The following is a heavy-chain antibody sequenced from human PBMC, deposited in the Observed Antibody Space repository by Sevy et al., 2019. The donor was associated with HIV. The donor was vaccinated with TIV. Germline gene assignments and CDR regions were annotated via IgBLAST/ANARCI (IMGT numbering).Heavy chain of an antibody. CDR1: GFTFSSYA. V-gene: IGHV3-23*01. D-gene: IGHD3-22*01. Sequence: GGSLRLSCAASGFTFSSYAMSWVRQAPGKGLEWVSAISGSGGSTYYADSVKGRFTISRDNSRKTLYLQMNSLRAEDTAVYYCAKDREDYYDSSGYYSDAFDIWGQGTMVTVSS. CDR2: ISGSGGST. J-gene: IGHJ3*02. CDR3: AKDREDYYDSSGYYSDAFDI.